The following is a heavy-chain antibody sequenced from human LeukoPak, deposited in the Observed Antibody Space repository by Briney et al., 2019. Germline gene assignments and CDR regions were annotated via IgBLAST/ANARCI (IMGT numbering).Heavy chain of an antibody. CDR3: ARDLVTVTKGFDI. V-gene: IGHV4-59*11. D-gene: IGHD4-17*01. CDR1: ADSFSSHY. J-gene: IGHJ3*02. Sequence: SSETLSLTCAVSADSFSSHYWTWIRQPPGKGLEWIGYISYIGSTNYNPSLRSRVTISIDTSKNQFSLKLSSVTAADTAVYYCARDLVTVTKGFDIWGQGTMVSVSS. CDR2: ISYIGST.